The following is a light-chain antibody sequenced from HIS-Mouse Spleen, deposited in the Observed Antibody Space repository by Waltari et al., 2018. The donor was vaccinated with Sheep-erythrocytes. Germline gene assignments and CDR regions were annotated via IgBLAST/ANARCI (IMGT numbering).Light chain of an antibody. Sequence: QSALTQPASVSGSPGQSITISCTGTSSDDGGYNYVSWYQQHPGKAPKLMIYEVSNRPSGVSNRISGAKSGNTASLTISGLQAEDEADYYCSSYTSSSTYVFGTGTKVTVL. CDR3: SSYTSSSTYV. CDR2: EVS. J-gene: IGLJ1*01. V-gene: IGLV2-14*01. CDR1: SSDDGGYNY.